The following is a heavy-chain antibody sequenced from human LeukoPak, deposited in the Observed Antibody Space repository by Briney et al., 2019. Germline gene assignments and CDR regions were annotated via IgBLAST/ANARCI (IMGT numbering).Heavy chain of an antibody. CDR2: ISSSSSTI. CDR1: GFTYSSYS. V-gene: IGHV3-48*04. CDR3: ARRGGYCSSTSCPMDY. Sequence: GGSLRLSCAASGFTYSSYSMNWVRQAPGKGLEWVSYISSSSSTIYYADSVKGRFTISRDNAKNSLYLQMNSLRAEDTAVYYCARRGGYCSSTSCPMDYWGQGTLVTVSS. D-gene: IGHD2-2*01. J-gene: IGHJ4*02.